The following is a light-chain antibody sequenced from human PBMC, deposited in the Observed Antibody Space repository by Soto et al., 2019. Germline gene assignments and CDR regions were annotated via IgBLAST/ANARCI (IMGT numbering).Light chain of an antibody. Sequence: QSALTQPASVSGSPEQSITISCNGTTSDVGGYNLVSWYQQHTAKAPKLLIYEGTQRPSGVSSRFSGSKSGNTASLTISGLQAEDEADYYCCSYASSSSYVFGTGTKVTVL. CDR1: TSDVGGYNL. J-gene: IGLJ1*01. V-gene: IGLV2-23*01. CDR3: CSYASSSSYV. CDR2: EGT.